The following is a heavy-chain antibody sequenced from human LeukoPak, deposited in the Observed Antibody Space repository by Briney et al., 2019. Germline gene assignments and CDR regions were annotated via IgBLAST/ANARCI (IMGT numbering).Heavy chain of an antibody. Sequence: GRSLRLSCAASGFTLSSNGVHWVRQAPGNGLEWVAFIRDDGSNKHYADSVKGRVTIARDNSKNTLYLQMNSLRAEDTALYYCAKDYRTIGFDYWGQGILVTVAS. D-gene: IGHD1/OR15-1a*01. V-gene: IGHV3-30*02. CDR2: IRDDGSNK. CDR1: GFTLSSNG. CDR3: AKDYRTIGFDY. J-gene: IGHJ4*02.